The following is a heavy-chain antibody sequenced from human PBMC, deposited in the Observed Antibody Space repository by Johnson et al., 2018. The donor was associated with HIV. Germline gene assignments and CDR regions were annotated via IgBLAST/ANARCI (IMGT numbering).Heavy chain of an antibody. J-gene: IGHJ3*02. V-gene: IGHV3-30-3*01. CDR3: AKERRGLDAFDI. D-gene: IGHD5-12*01. CDR1: GFTFNSYA. Sequence: QVQLVESGGGVVQPGRSLRLSCAATGFTFNSYAMHWVRQAPGKGLEWVAVISYDGINKYYADSVKGRFTISRDNSKKTLYLQMNSLRPEDTALYYCAKERRGLDAFDIWGQGTVVTVSS. CDR2: ISYDGINK.